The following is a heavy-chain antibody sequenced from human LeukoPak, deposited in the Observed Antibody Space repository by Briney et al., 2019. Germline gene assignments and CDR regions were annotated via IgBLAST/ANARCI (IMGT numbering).Heavy chain of an antibody. V-gene: IGHV4-59*01. CDR2: MYYSGST. CDR3: ARDTYDYYFDP. D-gene: IGHD5-12*01. J-gene: IGHJ5*02. Sequence: RQXXXXGLEWIGYMYYSGSTMYNPSLKSRVAISLDTSKNQFSLKLSSVTAADTAVYYCARDTYDYYFDPWGQGTLVTVSS.